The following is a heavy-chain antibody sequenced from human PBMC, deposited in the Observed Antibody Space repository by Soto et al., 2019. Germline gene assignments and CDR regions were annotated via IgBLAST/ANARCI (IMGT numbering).Heavy chain of an antibody. D-gene: IGHD5-12*01. J-gene: IGHJ6*03. V-gene: IGHV3-30*18. CDR1: GFTFSSYG. CDR3: AKDRATILKGYMDV. Sequence: GGSLRLSCPASGFTFSSYGMHWVRQAPGKGLEWVAVISYDGSNKYYADSVKGRFTISRDNSKNTLYLQMNSLRAEDTAVYYCAKDRATILKGYMDVWGKGTTVTVSS. CDR2: ISYDGSNK.